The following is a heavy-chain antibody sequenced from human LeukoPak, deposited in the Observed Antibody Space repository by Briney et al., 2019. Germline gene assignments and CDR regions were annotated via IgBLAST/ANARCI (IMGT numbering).Heavy chain of an antibody. CDR1: DYSISSGYY. V-gene: IGHV4-38-2*01. CDR2: IHHSGST. D-gene: IGHD2-21*01. J-gene: IGHJ4*02. Sequence: SETLSLXCGVSDYSISSGYYWGRIRQPPGKGLEWIGSIHHSGSTYYNPSLRSRVTISVDTSKNQFSLKLNSVTAADTAVYYCAKVGRGGGDGGDYWGQGTLVTVSS. CDR3: AKVGRGGGDGGDY.